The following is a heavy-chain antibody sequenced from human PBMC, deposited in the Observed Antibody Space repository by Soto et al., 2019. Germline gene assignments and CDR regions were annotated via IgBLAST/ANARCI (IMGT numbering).Heavy chain of an antibody. CDR1: GFTFDDYA. Sequence: PGGSLRLSCAASGFTFDDYAMHWVRQAPGKGLEWVSGISWNSGSIGYADSVKGRFTISRDNAKNSLYLQMNSLRAEDTALYYCAKDSSSWATYYFDYWGQGTLVTVSS. CDR2: ISWNSGSI. V-gene: IGHV3-9*01. D-gene: IGHD6-13*01. CDR3: AKDSSSWATYYFDY. J-gene: IGHJ4*02.